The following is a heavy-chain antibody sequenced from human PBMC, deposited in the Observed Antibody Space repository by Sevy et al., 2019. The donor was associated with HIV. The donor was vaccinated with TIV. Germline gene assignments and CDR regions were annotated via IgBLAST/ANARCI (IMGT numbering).Heavy chain of an antibody. D-gene: IGHD2-2*01. Sequence: ASVKVSCRASGYTFRSYGISWVRQAPGQGLEWMGWISPYTGDTDFAQKVQGRVSMTSDTSTSTAYMGQRSLRSDDTAVYYCARDKPQGVVVLPGAMWGGVDYWGQGTLVTVSS. V-gene: IGHV1-18*01. CDR2: ISPYTGDT. CDR3: ARDKPQGVVVLPGAMWGGVDY. J-gene: IGHJ4*02. CDR1: GYTFRSYG.